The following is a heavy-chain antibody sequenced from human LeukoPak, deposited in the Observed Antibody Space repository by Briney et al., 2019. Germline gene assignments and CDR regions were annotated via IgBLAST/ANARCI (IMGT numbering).Heavy chain of an antibody. CDR1: GGSISSYY. V-gene: IGHV4-59*01. J-gene: IGHJ6*03. D-gene: IGHD2-15*01. CDR3: ARGGGSGTYYYYMGV. Sequence: SETLSLTCTVSGGSISSYYWSWIRQPPGKGLEWIGYIYYSGSTTYNPSLKSRVTISVDTSKNQFSLKLSSVTAADTAIYYCARGGGSGTYYYYMGVWGKGTTVTISS. CDR2: IYYSGST.